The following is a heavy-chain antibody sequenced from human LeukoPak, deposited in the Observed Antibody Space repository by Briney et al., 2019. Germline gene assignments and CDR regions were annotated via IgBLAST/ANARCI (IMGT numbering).Heavy chain of an antibody. D-gene: IGHD2-8*01. J-gene: IGHJ6*02. V-gene: IGHV1-2*02. CDR2: INPNSGGT. CDR3: AREWCKKYYYYGMDV. Sequence: ASVKVSCKASGYTFTGYYMHWVRQAPGQGLEWMGWINPNSGGTNYAQKFQGRVTMTRDTSISTAYMELSRLRSGDTAVYYCAREWCKKYYYYGMDVWGQGTTVTVSS. CDR1: GYTFTGYY.